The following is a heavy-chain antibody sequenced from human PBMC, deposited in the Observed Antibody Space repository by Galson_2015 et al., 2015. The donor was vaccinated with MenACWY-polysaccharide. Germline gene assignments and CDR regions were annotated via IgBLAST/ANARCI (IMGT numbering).Heavy chain of an antibody. CDR1: GFTFSNYG. D-gene: IGHD6-19*01. CDR3: AKDPEVAGTGAVDY. CDR2: IRDDGSNK. J-gene: IGHJ4*02. V-gene: IGHV3-30*02. Sequence: SLRLSCAASGFTFSNYGMNWVRQAPGKGLEWVAFIRDDGSNKYYADSVKGRFTISRDNSKNTLYLQMNSLRAEDTAVYYCAKDPEVAGTGAVDYWGQGTLVTVSS.